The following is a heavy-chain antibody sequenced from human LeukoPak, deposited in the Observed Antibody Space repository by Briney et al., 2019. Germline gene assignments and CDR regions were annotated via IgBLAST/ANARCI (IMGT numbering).Heavy chain of an antibody. J-gene: IGHJ4*02. CDR3: AQGELQAY. Sequence: PGGSLRLSCAASEFSVGSNYMTWVRQAPGKGLEWVAFIRYDGSNKYYADSVKGRFTISRDNSKNTLYLQMNSLRAEDTVVYYCAQGELQAYWGQGTLVTVSS. CDR1: EFSVGSNY. D-gene: IGHD3-10*01. CDR2: IRYDGSNK. V-gene: IGHV3-30*02.